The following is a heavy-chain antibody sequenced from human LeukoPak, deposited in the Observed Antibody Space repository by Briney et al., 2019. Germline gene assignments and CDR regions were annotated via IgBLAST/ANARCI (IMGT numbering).Heavy chain of an antibody. V-gene: IGHV4-39*01. CDR2: IYSSGST. CDR1: GASVSGSNYY. CDR3: AKSGGYGLIDY. D-gene: IGHD1-26*01. J-gene: IGHJ4*02. Sequence: SETLSLTCAVSGASVSGSNYYWGWVRQPPGKGLEWIGNIYSSGSTYYNASLQSRVTISIDTSKNQFSLRLNSVTAADTAMYYCAKSGGYGLIDYWGQGTRVTVSS.